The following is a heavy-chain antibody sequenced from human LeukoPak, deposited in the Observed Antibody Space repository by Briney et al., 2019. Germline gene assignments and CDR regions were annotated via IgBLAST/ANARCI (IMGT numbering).Heavy chain of an antibody. D-gene: IGHD3-10*01. Sequence: PGGSLRLSCAASGFTFSSYGMSWVRQAPGKGLEWVAAISDSGKRTYLADSVKGRFIISRDNSKDTLYLQMNSLRAEDTAVYYCARDRGAFDIWGQGTMVTVSS. V-gene: IGHV3-23*01. CDR2: ISDSGKRT. CDR3: ARDRGAFDI. CDR1: GFTFSSYG. J-gene: IGHJ3*02.